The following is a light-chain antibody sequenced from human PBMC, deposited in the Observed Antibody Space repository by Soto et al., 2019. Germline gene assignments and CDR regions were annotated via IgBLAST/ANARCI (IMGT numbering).Light chain of an antibody. CDR2: WAS. V-gene: IGKV4-1*01. CDR1: QSFLYSPNNKNY. CDR3: QQYSTYPYI. Sequence: DIVMSQSPAYLAVSLGERATINCKSSQSFLYSPNNKNYLAWYQQKPGQPPKLLIYWASTRESGVPDRFSGSGSGTDFTLTISSLQPDDFATYYCQQYSTYPYILGQGTNVDIK. J-gene: IGKJ2*01.